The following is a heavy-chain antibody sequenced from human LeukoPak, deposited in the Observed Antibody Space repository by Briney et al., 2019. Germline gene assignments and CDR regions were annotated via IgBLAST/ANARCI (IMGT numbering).Heavy chain of an antibody. CDR1: GYTFNGYY. V-gene: IGHV1-2*02. D-gene: IGHD1-1*01. CDR2: INPNSGGT. J-gene: IGHJ4*02. CDR3: AKDFVGTGNFRGGDY. Sequence: GASVKVSCKASGYTFNGYYVHWVRQAPGQGLEWMGWINPNSGGTNYAQKIQGRVIMTRDTSISTAYMELSRLRSDDTALYYCAKDFVGTGNFRGGDYWGQGTLVTVSS.